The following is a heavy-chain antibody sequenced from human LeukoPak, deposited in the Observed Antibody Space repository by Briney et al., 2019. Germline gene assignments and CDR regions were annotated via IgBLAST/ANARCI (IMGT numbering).Heavy chain of an antibody. Sequence: PSETLSHTCTVSGGSISLYYWSWIRQPPGKGLEWIGYFYYSGSSKYNPSLKNRITISLDTSKNQLSPKLNSVTAADTAVYYCARVGLGSGSSTGYYYYMDVWGKGTTVTVSS. J-gene: IGHJ6*03. CDR3: ARVGLGSGSSTGYYYYMDV. V-gene: IGHV4-59*01. CDR1: GGSISLYY. CDR2: FYYSGSS. D-gene: IGHD3-10*01.